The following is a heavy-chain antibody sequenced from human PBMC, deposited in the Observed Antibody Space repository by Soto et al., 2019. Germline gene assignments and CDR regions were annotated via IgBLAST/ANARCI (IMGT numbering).Heavy chain of an antibody. J-gene: IGHJ6*02. CDR3: ARLGGYFDWSLQYYGMDV. CDR1: GFSFSDYY. V-gene: IGHV3-11*03. CDR2: ISSSSSYT. D-gene: IGHD3-9*01. Sequence: PGGSLRLSCAASGFSFSDYYMSWIRQAPGKGLEWVSYISSSSSYTNYADSVKGRFTISRDNAKNSLYLQMNSLRAEDTAVYYCARLGGYFDWSLQYYGMDVWGQGATVTVSS.